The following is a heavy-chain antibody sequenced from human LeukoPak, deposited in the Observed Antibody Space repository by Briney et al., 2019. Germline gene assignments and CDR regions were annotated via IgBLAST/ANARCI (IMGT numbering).Heavy chain of an antibody. D-gene: IGHD3-10*01. J-gene: IGHJ4*02. Sequence: SETLSLTCTVSGGSISSSSYYWGWIRQPPGKGLEWIGTIFYSGSTYSNPSLKSRVTISVDTSKSQFSLKLSSVTAADTAVYYCARQPLYYYGSGGYFDYWGQGTLVTVSS. CDR1: GGSISSSSYY. CDR3: ARQPLYYYGSGGYFDY. CDR2: IFYSGST. V-gene: IGHV4-39*01.